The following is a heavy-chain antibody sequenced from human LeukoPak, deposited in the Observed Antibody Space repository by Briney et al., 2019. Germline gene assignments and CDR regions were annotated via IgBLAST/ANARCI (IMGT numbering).Heavy chain of an antibody. CDR1: GYTFTGYY. D-gene: IGHD1-1*01. CDR3: ARSGFTTGFYLDF. Sequence: GASVKVSCKAPGYTFTGYYIHWLRQAPAQGLEWMGWIDPISGGTNYAQKFQDTITMTRDKSIATAYMEVRRLNSDDTAVYYCARSGFTTGFYLDFWGQGTLVAVSS. J-gene: IGHJ4*02. V-gene: IGHV1-2*02. CDR2: IDPISGGT.